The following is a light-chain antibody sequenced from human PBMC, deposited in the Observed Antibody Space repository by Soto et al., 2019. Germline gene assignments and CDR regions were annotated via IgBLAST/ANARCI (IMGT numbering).Light chain of an antibody. CDR3: QQYGSPIT. J-gene: IGKJ5*01. V-gene: IGKV3-20*01. CDR2: GAS. Sequence: EVALTQSPGTLSLSPGERATLSCRASQSVSSSYLAWYQQKPGQAPRVLIYGASRRATGIPDRFSGSGSGTDFTLTISRLEPEDFVGYYCQQYGSPITFGQGTRLEIK. CDR1: QSVSSSY.